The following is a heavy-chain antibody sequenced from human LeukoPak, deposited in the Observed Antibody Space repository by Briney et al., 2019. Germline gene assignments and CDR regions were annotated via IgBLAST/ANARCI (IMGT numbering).Heavy chain of an antibody. CDR2: ITGSGGIT. CDR1: GFTFSNYA. CDR3: AKWGDYDVLTGYYDPDY. Sequence: GGSLRLSCVASGFTFSNYAMSWVRQAPGKGLEWVSAITGSGGITYYADSVKGRFTISGDNSRNTLYLQMNSLRAEDTAVYYCAKWGDYDVLTGYYDPDYWGQGTLVTVSS. V-gene: IGHV3-23*01. D-gene: IGHD3-9*01. J-gene: IGHJ4*02.